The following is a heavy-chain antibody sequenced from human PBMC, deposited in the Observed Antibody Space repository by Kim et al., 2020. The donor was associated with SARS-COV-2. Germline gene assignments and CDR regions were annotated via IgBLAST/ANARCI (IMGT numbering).Heavy chain of an antibody. D-gene: IGHD2-2*03. J-gene: IGHJ4*02. CDR3: TTDMDIVVVPAATKLDY. V-gene: IGHV3-15*01. Sequence: VKGRFTNSRDDSKNTLYLQMNSLKTEDTAVYYCTTDMDIVVVPAATKLDYWGQGTLVTVSS.